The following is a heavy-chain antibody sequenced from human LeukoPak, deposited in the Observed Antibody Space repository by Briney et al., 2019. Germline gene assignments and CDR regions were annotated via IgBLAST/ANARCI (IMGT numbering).Heavy chain of an antibody. V-gene: IGHV4-34*01. Sequence: GSLRLSCAASGFTFSSYWMTWIRQPPGQGLEFIGSIDHSGNTNYNSSPKSRVTISADTSRNQFSLKLRSVTAADTAVYYCARRTSGGYSGYIDRWGLGTLVTVSS. CDR1: GFTFSSYW. D-gene: IGHD5-12*01. CDR2: IDHSGNT. CDR3: ARRTSGGYSGYIDR. J-gene: IGHJ5*02.